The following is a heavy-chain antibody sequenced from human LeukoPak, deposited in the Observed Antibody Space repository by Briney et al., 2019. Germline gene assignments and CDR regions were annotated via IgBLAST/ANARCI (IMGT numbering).Heavy chain of an antibody. CDR1: GYIFTGYY. V-gene: IGHV1-2*02. J-gene: IGHJ5*02. CDR2: INPNSGGT. Sequence: VASVKVSCKASGYIFTGYYMHWVRQAPGQGLEWMGWINPNSGGTNYAQNFQGRVTMTRDTSISTAYLELSRLRSDDTAVYYCARDHCSSTNCVWFDPWGQGTLVTVSS. D-gene: IGHD2-2*01. CDR3: ARDHCSSTNCVWFDP.